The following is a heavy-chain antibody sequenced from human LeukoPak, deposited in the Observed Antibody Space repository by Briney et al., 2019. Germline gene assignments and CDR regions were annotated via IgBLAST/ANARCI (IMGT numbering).Heavy chain of an antibody. D-gene: IGHD3-10*01. CDR1: GFTFSSYS. CDR3: ARGGGSGFEFDP. Sequence: GGSLRLSCAASGFTFSSYSMNWLRQAPGKGLEWVSSISSSSSYIYYADSVKGRFTISRDNAKTSLYLQMNSLRAEDTAVYYCARGGGSGFEFDPWGQGTLVTVSS. V-gene: IGHV3-21*01. CDR2: ISSSSSYI. J-gene: IGHJ5*02.